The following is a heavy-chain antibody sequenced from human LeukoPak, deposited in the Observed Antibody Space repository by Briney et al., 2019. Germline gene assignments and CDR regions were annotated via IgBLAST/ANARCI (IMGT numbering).Heavy chain of an antibody. CDR3: AGVGYSGYDYDY. V-gene: IGHV3-23*01. J-gene: IGHJ4*02. Sequence: GSLRLSCEASGFTFSSYAMSWVRQAPGKGLEWVSVISGSGDSTYYADSVEGRCTISRDNSKDALYLQMNSLRAEDTAVYYCAGVGYSGYDYDYWGQGTLVTVSS. CDR2: ISGSGDST. D-gene: IGHD5-12*01. CDR1: GFTFSSYA.